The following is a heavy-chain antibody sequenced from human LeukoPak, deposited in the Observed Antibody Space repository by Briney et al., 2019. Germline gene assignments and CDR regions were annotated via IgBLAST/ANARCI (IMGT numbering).Heavy chain of an antibody. J-gene: IGHJ3*01. V-gene: IGHV3-23*01. CDR2: ISGSGGST. Sequence: GGSLRLSCAASGFTFSSYAMSWVRQAPGKGLEWVSAISGSGGSTYYADSVKGRFTISRDNSKDTLYLQMNTLRAEDTAVYYCATPFSTSGAFDVWGQGTMVTVSS. CDR3: ATPFSTSGAFDV. D-gene: IGHD3-10*01. CDR1: GFTFSSYA.